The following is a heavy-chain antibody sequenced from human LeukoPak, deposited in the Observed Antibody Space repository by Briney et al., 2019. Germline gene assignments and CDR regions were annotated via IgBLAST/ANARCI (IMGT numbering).Heavy chain of an antibody. CDR2: INHRGST. D-gene: IGHD6-13*01. CDR3: ARYSSSWPTRYNWFDP. Sequence: SETLSLTCAVYGGSFSGYYWSWIRQPPGKGLEWIGEINHRGSTNYNPSLKSRVTISVDTSKNQFSLKLSSVTAADTAVYYCARYSSSWPTRYNWFDPWGQGTLVTVSS. V-gene: IGHV4-34*01. J-gene: IGHJ5*02. CDR1: GGSFSGYY.